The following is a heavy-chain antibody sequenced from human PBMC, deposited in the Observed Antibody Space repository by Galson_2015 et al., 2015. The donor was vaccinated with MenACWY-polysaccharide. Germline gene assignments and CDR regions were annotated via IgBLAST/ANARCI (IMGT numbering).Heavy chain of an antibody. CDR2: SGSGGGL. CDR3: AKVGPRSSWTMGLDY. J-gene: IGHJ4*02. D-gene: IGHD6-13*01. CDR1: GFSFSANG. V-gene: IGHV3-23*01. Sequence: SLRLSCAASGFSFSANGMSWVRQAPGRGLEWVSGSGSGGGLYYADSVKGRFTVSRDHSENTLYLQMNNLRAEDTAVYYCAKVGPRSSWTMGLDYWGQGTLVTVSS.